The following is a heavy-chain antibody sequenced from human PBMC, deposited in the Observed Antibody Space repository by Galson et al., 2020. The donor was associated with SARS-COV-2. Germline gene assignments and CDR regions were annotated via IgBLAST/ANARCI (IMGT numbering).Heavy chain of an antibody. V-gene: IGHV4-34*01. Sequence: SETLSLTCAVYGGSFSAYYWSWIRQPPGKGLEWVGEINDSGSTKYNPSLKSRVTISADTSKSQFSLKLSSVIAADTAVYYCARGRGGVWAAAGRGNMDVWGKGTTVIVSS. D-gene: IGHD6-13*01. CDR1: GGSFSAYY. CDR3: ARGRGGVWAAAGRGNMDV. J-gene: IGHJ6*03. CDR2: INDSGST.